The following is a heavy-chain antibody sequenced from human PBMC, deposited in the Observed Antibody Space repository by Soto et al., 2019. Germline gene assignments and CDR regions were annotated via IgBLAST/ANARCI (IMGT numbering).Heavy chain of an antibody. CDR3: ARDRLAAAPYYYYGMDV. D-gene: IGHD6-13*01. Sequence: QVQLQESGPGLVKPSQTLSLTCTVSGGSISSGGYYWSWIRQHPGKGLEWIGYIYYSGSTYYNPSLKCRVTISVDTSKNQFSLKLSSVTAADTAVYYCARDRLAAAPYYYYGMDVWGQGTTVTVSS. J-gene: IGHJ6*02. V-gene: IGHV4-31*03. CDR1: GGSISSGGYY. CDR2: IYYSGST.